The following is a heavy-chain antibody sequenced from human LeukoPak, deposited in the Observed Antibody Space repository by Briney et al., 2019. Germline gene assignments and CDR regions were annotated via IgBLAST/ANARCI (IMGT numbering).Heavy chain of an antibody. J-gene: IGHJ4*02. Sequence: PGGSLRLSCAASGFTFSSYGMHWVRQAPGKGLEWVAVIWYDGSNKYYADSVKGRFTISRDNSKNTLYLQMNSLRAEDTAVYYCARVNSDSSGYYWFDYWGQGTLVTVSS. V-gene: IGHV3-33*01. CDR2: IWYDGSNK. CDR3: ARVNSDSSGYYWFDY. D-gene: IGHD3-22*01. CDR1: GFTFSSYG.